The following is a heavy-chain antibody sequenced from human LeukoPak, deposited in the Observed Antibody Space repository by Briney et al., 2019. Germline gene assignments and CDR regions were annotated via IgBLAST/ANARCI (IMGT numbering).Heavy chain of an antibody. CDR3: AKDLAFLRITASQLLDY. V-gene: IGHV3-30*02. Sequence: PGGSLRLSCAASGFTFSSYGMHWVRQAPGKGLEWVAFIRNDGSNKYYADSVKGRLTISRDNSKNTLYLQMNSLRAEDTAVYYCAKDLAFLRITASQLLDYWGQGTLVTVSS. D-gene: IGHD3-10*01. CDR2: IRNDGSNK. CDR1: GFTFSSYG. J-gene: IGHJ4*02.